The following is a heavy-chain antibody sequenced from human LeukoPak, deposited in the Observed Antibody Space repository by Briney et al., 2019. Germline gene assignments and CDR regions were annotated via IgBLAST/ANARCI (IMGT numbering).Heavy chain of an antibody. Sequence: GGSLRLSCAASGFTFSSYAMSWVRQAPGKGLEWVSSISDSGGSTHYANSVKGRFTISRDTSKNTLSLQMNSLRAEDTAVYYCASLSLGHYWGQGTLVTVSS. CDR3: ASLSLGHY. CDR1: GFTFSSYA. D-gene: IGHD6-6*01. V-gene: IGHV3-23*01. J-gene: IGHJ4*02. CDR2: ISDSGGST.